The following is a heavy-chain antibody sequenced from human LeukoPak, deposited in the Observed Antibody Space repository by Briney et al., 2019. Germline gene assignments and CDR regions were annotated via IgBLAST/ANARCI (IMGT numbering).Heavy chain of an antibody. V-gene: IGHV3-66*01. CDR3: ARDLGVISYYFDY. CDR2: IYSGGRT. J-gene: IGHJ4*02. D-gene: IGHD6-6*01. Sequence: GGSLRLSCAASGFTVSGNYMSWVRQPPGEGLEWVSVIYSGGRTYYADSVKGRFTISRDDSKNTLYLQMNSLRAEDTAVYYCARDLGVISYYFDYWGQGTLVTVSP. CDR1: GFTVSGNY.